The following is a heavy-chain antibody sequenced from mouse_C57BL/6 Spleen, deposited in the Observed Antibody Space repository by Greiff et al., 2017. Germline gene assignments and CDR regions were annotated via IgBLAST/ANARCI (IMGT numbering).Heavy chain of an antibody. J-gene: IGHJ4*01. D-gene: IGHD2-13*01. CDR2: INPNYGTT. V-gene: IGHV1-39*01. Sequence: VQLKQSGPELVKPGASVKISCKASGYSFTDYNMNWVKQSNGKSLEWIGVINPNYGTTSYNQKFKGKATLTVDQSSSTAYMQLNSLTSAASEVYASARSRTVTDYSMDYWGQGTSVTVSS. CDR1: GYSFTDYN. CDR3: ARSRTVTDYSMDY.